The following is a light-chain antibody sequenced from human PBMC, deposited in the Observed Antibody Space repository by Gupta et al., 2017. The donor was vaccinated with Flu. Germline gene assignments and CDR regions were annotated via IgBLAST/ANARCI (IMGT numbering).Light chain of an antibody. J-gene: IGKJ1*01. CDR3: QQYFTWPRT. V-gene: IGKV3-15*01. Sequence: GERATLSCRASQSIINHVAWYQQKPGQAPRLLIYGAIYRATGIPGRFSGSGSGAEFTLTISSLQSEDFAVYYCQQYFTWPRTFGQGTKVETK. CDR2: GAI. CDR1: QSIINH.